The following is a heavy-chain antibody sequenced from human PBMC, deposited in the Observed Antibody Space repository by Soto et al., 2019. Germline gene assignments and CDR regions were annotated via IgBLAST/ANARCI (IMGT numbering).Heavy chain of an antibody. CDR3: ARDRGDRSGYLFDF. D-gene: IGHD3-22*01. CDR2: LYSDDNT. V-gene: IGHV3-66*01. J-gene: IGHJ4*02. CDR1: GFTFRGYA. Sequence: PGGSLRLPWAAFGFTFRGYAVRWVRQAPGKGLEWVSVLYSDDNTYYADSVKGRFTIFRDISKNTVYLHMNRLRVEDTAVYFCARDRGDRSGYLFDFWGQGNLVTVS.